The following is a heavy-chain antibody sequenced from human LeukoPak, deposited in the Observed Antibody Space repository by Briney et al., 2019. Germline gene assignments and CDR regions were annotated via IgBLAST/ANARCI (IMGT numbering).Heavy chain of an antibody. CDR1: GYTFTSCA. CDR2: IIPILGIA. J-gene: IGHJ4*02. D-gene: IGHD1-26*01. Sequence: EASVKVSCKASGYTFTSCAISWVRQAPGQGLEWMGRIIPILGIANYAQKFQGRVTITADKFTSTAYMELSSLRSEDTAVYYCARSGYSGSYLTKFDYWGQGTLVTVSS. CDR3: ARSGYSGSYLTKFDY. V-gene: IGHV1-69*04.